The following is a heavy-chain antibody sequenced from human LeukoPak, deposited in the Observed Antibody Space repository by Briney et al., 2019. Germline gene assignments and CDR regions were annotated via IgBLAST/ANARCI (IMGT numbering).Heavy chain of an antibody. CDR1: GYTFTNYW. CDR2: IYPDDSDT. J-gene: IGHJ4*02. D-gene: IGHD3-22*01. Sequence: PGESLRISCEASGYTFTNYWIGWVRQMPGKGLEWMGIIYPDDSDTKYSPSFQGQVTISADKSISTAYLQWSSLKAADTAMYYCARSRDSSGYYYLIWGQGTLVTVSS. CDR3: ARSRDSSGYYYLI. V-gene: IGHV5-51*01.